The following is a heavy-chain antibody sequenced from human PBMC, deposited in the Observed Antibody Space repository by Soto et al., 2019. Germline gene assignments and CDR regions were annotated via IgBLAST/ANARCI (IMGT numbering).Heavy chain of an antibody. J-gene: IGHJ6*02. Sequence: GGSLRLSCAASGFTFSSYAMSWVRQAPGKGLEWVSAISGSGGSTYYADSVKGRFTISRDNSKNTLYLQMNSLRAEDTAVYYCARPINYYDSSGYFGDLYYYGMDVWGQGTTVTVSS. D-gene: IGHD3-22*01. V-gene: IGHV3-23*01. CDR1: GFTFSSYA. CDR2: ISGSGGST. CDR3: ARPINYYDSSGYFGDLYYYGMDV.